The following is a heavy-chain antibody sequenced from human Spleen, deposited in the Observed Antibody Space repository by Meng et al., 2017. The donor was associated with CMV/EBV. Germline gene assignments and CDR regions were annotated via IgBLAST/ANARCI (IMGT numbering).Heavy chain of an antibody. CDR1: GFTFSAYY. J-gene: IGHJ4*02. CDR3: ASDGKTVDF. CDR2: ISDSGTSM. V-gene: IGHV3-11*04. D-gene: IGHD4-17*01. Sequence: RLACAVSGFTFSAYYLGWMRQAPGKGLEWVAYISDSGTSMYYAASVRGRFTISRDNAKNSLYLDMNSLRVEDTAVYYCASDGKTVDFWGQGTLVTVSS.